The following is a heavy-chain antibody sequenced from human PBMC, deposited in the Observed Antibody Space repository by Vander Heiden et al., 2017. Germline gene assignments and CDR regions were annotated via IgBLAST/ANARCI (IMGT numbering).Heavy chain of an antibody. CDR3: ASTVAGHLFSAFDI. V-gene: IGHV3-23*01. Sequence: AASGFTFGSYAMSWVRQAPGRGLEWVSVINTIGAGTYYADSVKGRFTISRDNSKNTLFLQMDSLRAEDTAVYYCASTVAGHLFSAFDIWGQGTMVTVSS. J-gene: IGHJ3*02. CDR2: INTIGAGT. D-gene: IGHD6-19*01. CDR1: GFTFGSYA.